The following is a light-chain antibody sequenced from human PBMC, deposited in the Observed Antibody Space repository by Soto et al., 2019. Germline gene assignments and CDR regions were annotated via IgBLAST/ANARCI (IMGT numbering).Light chain of an antibody. CDR2: SQN. CDR1: RSNIGNNN. CDR3: ASWDETLSGPV. V-gene: IGLV1-47*02. J-gene: IGLJ2*01. Sequence: QSVLTQPPSASGTPGQRVAISCSGSRSNIGNNNVYWYQQLPGTAPQHLIYSQNQRPAGVPARFSGSKSGTSASLAISALRSEDDAAYYCASWDETLSGPVFGGGTQLTVL.